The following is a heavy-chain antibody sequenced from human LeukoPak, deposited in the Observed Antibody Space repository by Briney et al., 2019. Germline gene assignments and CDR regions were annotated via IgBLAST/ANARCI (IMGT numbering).Heavy chain of an antibody. Sequence: ASVKVSCKASGGTFSSYAISWVRQAPGQGLEWMGRIIPILGIANYAQKFQGRVTMTRDTSISTVYMQLNSLRSDDTAVYFCARDPRSGTSCFDYWGQGTLVTVSS. CDR2: IIPILGIA. D-gene: IGHD2-2*01. CDR3: ARDPRSGTSCFDY. V-gene: IGHV1-69*04. J-gene: IGHJ4*02. CDR1: GGTFSSYA.